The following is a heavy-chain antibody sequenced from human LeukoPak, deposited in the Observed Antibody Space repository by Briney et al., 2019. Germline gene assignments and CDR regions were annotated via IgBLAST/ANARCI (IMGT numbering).Heavy chain of an antibody. CDR3: AREYQNIVVVPAAHFYYYYYMDV. J-gene: IGHJ6*03. V-gene: IGHV3-20*04. CDR1: GFTFTSYG. CDR2: INWNGGST. D-gene: IGHD2-2*01. Sequence: PGGSLRLSCAASGFTFTSYGMSWVRQAPGKGLEWVSGINWNGGSTDYADSVKGRFTISRDNAKNTLYLQMNSLRAEDTAVYYCAREYQNIVVVPAAHFYYYYYMDVWGKGTTVTISS.